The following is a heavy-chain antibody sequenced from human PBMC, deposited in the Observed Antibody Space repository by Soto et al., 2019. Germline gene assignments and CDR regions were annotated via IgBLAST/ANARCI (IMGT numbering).Heavy chain of an antibody. V-gene: IGHV3-23*01. CDR3: ANDRPEYYYDSSGYDY. CDR1: GFTFSSYA. J-gene: IGHJ4*02. Sequence: QPGGSVRLSCAASGFTFSSYAMSWVRQAPGKGLEWVSAISGSGGSTYYADSVKGRFTISRDNSKNTLYLQMNSLRAEDTAVYYCANDRPEYYYDSSGYDYWGQGTMVTVSS. CDR2: ISGSGGST. D-gene: IGHD3-22*01.